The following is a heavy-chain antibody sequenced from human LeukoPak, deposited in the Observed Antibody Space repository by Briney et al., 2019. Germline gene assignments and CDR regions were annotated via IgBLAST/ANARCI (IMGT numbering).Heavy chain of an antibody. Sequence: GGSLRLSCAASGFPFSTYDMHWVRQAPGKGLEWVAVIWYDGSNKYYADSVKGRFTISRDNSKNTLYLQMNSLRAEDTAVYYCARDPTPLYSSSPPDVDYWGQGTLVTVSS. CDR3: ARDPTPLYSSSPPDVDY. D-gene: IGHD6-6*01. J-gene: IGHJ4*02. V-gene: IGHV3-33*08. CDR2: IWYDGSNK. CDR1: GFPFSTYD.